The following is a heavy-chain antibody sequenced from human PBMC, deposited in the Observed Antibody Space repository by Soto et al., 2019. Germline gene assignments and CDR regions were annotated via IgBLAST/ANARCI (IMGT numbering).Heavy chain of an antibody. CDR1: DGSSSTSGYS. CDR2: VHYSGRT. V-gene: IGHV4-39*01. J-gene: IGHJ4*02. CDR3: ARRLSYAVAGAGTLFEF. Sequence: QLQLRESGPGVVKPSETLSLTCTVSDGSSSTSGYSWGWIRQPPGKGLEWIGRVHYSGRTSYSPSLRSRVTISVDTPKSQFSLKLSSVTAADTAVYYRARRLSYAVAGAGTLFEFWGQGTLVIVSS. D-gene: IGHD6-13*01.